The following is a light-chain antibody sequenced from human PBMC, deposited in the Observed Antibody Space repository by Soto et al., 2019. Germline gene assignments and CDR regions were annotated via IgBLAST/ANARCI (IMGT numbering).Light chain of an antibody. Sequence: VLSQTPLSLSVTPGQPASISCRSNQSLLHTDGKDHLYWFLQKPAQPPQLLIYEVSNRFSGVTERFSGSGSGTDFTLKISRLEAEDVGVYYCMQSTYLPLTFGGGTKVEIK. V-gene: IGKV2D-29*01. CDR1: QSLLHTDGKDH. CDR3: MQSTYLPLT. CDR2: EVS. J-gene: IGKJ4*01.